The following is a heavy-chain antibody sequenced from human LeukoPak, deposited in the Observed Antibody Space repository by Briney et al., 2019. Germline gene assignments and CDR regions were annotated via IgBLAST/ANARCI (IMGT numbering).Heavy chain of an antibody. D-gene: IGHD6-13*01. CDR1: GFTFSSYA. J-gene: IGHJ3*02. CDR2: ISYDGSNK. V-gene: IGHV3-30-3*01. Sequence: PGGSLRLSRAASGFTFSSYAMHWVRQAPGKGLEWVAVISYDGSNKYYADSVKGRFTISRDNSKNTLYLQMNSLRAEDTAVYYCARDAAYQAFDIWGQGTMVTVSS. CDR3: ARDAAYQAFDI.